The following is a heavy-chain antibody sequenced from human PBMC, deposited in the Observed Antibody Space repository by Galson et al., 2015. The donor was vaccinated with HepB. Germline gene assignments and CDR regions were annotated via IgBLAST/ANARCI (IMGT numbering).Heavy chain of an antibody. V-gene: IGHV1-69*02. D-gene: IGHD3-22*01. CDR3: ARGEYYYDSSGYYSDVFDI. CDR2: IIVIHGMT. J-gene: IGHJ3*02. Sequence: SVKVSCKASGYTFTNYYMHWVRQAPGQGLEWMGRIIVIHGMTNYAQMFQGRVTVTADKSTNTAYMELSSLRSEDTAIYYCARGEYYYDSSGYYSDVFDIWGQGTMVTVSS. CDR1: GYTFTNYY.